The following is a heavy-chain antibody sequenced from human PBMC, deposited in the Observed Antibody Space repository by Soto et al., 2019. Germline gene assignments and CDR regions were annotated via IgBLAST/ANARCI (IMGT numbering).Heavy chain of an antibody. D-gene: IGHD3-9*01. CDR3: ARDTAHILTGYYSGGLDY. CDR1: GFTFSSYW. CDR2: IKQDGSEK. J-gene: IGHJ4*02. Sequence: PRGSLRLSCAASGFTFSSYWMSWGRQAPGKGLEWVANIKQDGSEKYYVDSVKGRFTISRDNAKNSLYLQMNSLRAEDTAVYYCARDTAHILTGYYSGGLDYWGQGTLVTVSS. V-gene: IGHV3-7*01.